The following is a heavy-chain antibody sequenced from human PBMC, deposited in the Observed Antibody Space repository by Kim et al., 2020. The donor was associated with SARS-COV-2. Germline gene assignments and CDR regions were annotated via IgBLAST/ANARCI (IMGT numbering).Heavy chain of an antibody. V-gene: IGHV3-33*06. J-gene: IGHJ3*02. CDR3: AKDYCSGGSCYSSSAFDI. CDR1: GFTFSSYA. Sequence: GGSLRLSCAASGFTFSSYAMHWVRQAPGKGLEWVAVIWYDGSNKYYADSVKGRFTISRDNSKNTLYLQMNSLRAEDTAVYYCAKDYCSGGSCYSSSAFDIWGQGTMVTVSS. D-gene: IGHD2-15*01. CDR2: IWYDGSNK.